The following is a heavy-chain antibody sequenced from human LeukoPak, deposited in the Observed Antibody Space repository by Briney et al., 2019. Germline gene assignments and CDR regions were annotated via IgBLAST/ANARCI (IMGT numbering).Heavy chain of an antibody. Sequence: QPGRSLRLSCAASGFTFSSYAMHWVRQAPGKGLEWVAVISYDGSNKYYADSVKGRFTISRDNAKNSLYLQMNSLRAEDTALYYCAKAKGIRGGKLDYWGQGTLVTVSS. J-gene: IGHJ4*02. CDR3: AKAKGIRGGKLDY. CDR2: ISYDGSNK. CDR1: GFTFSSYA. D-gene: IGHD4-23*01. V-gene: IGHV3-30-3*01.